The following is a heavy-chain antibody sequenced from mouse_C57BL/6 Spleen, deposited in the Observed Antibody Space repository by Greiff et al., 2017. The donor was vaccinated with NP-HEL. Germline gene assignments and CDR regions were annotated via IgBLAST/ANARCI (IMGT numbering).Heavy chain of an antibody. CDR1: GYSFTGYY. CDR2: INPRTGGT. J-gene: IGHJ4*01. Sequence: VQLQQSGPELVKPGASVKISCKAAGYSFTGYYMNWVKQSPEKSLEWIGEINPRTGGTTYNQKFKAKATLTVDKSSSTAYMQLKSLTSEDSAVYYCARRRIVTNRYYYAMDYWGRGTAVTVSS. CDR3: ARRRIVTNRYYYAMDY. D-gene: IGHD2-5*01. V-gene: IGHV1-42*01.